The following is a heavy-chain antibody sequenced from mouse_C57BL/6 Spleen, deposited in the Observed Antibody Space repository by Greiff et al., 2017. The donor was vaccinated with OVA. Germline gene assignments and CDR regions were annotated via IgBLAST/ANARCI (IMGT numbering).Heavy chain of an antibody. D-gene: IGHD2-5*01. CDR1: GFTFTDYY. J-gene: IGHJ4*01. CDR2: IRNKANGYTT. Sequence: EVKLVESGGGLVQPGGSLSLSCAASGFTFTDYYMSWVRQPPGKALEWLGFIRNKANGYTTEYSASVKGRFTISRDNSHSILYLQMNALRAEDSATYYCARSLYSNYCYAMDYWGQGTSVTVSS. CDR3: ARSLYSNYCYAMDY. V-gene: IGHV7-3*01.